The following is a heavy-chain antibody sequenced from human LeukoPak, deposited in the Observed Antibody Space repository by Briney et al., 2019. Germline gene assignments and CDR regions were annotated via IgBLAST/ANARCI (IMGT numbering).Heavy chain of an antibody. CDR1: GYTFTSYG. J-gene: IGHJ4*02. D-gene: IGHD3-22*01. Sequence: SVKVSCKASGYTFTSYGISWVRQAPGQGLEWMGGIIPIFGTANYAQKFQGRVTITADESTSTAYMELSSLRSEDTAVYYCARSDDSTGYYPFDYWGQGTLVTVSS. CDR3: ARSDDSTGYYPFDY. V-gene: IGHV1-69*13. CDR2: IIPIFGTA.